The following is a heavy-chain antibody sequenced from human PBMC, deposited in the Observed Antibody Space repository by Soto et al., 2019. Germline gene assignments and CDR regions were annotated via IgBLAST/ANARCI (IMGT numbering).Heavy chain of an antibody. V-gene: IGHV2-70*01. J-gene: IGHJ3*02. Sequence: SGPTLVNPTQTLTLTCTFSGFSLSTSGMCVSWIRQPPGKALEWLALIDWDDDKYYSTSLKTRLTISKDTSKNQVVLTMTNMDPVDTATYYCARSVLRYFDWLLDDAFDIWGQGTMVTVSS. CDR1: GFSLSTSGMC. CDR3: ARSVLRYFDWLLDDAFDI. CDR2: IDWDDDK. D-gene: IGHD3-9*01.